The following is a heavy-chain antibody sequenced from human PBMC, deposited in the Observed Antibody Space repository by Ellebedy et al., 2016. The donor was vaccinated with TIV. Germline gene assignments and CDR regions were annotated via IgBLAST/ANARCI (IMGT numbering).Heavy chain of an antibody. J-gene: IGHJ6*02. CDR1: GFSLSSSGVG. CDR2: IDWDDDT. V-gene: IGHV2-70*12. CDR3: ARRVWSTLARDYGLDV. Sequence: SGPTLVXPTQPLTLTCTFSGFSLSSSGVGVGWIRQPPGKALEWLARIDWDDDTYYSTSLRTRVTISKDTSKNQVVLTMANMDPVDTATYYCARRVWSTLARDYGLDVWGQGTTVTVSS. D-gene: IGHD3-3*01.